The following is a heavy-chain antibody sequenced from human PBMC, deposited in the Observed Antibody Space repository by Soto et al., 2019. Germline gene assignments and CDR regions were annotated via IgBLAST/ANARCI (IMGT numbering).Heavy chain of an antibody. CDR1: GFTFTSYA. Sequence: GGSLRLSCAASGFTFTSYAMSWVRQAPGMGLEWVSGISGSGGSTYYADSVKGRLTISRDNSKNTLYLQMNSLRAGDTAVYYCAKDLRANHITIFGVAYEYWGQGTLVTVSS. CDR3: AKDLRANHITIFGVAYEY. D-gene: IGHD3-3*01. V-gene: IGHV3-23*01. J-gene: IGHJ4*02. CDR2: ISGSGGST.